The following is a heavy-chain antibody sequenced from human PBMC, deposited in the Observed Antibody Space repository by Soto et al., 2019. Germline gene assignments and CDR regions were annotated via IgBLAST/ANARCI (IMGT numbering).Heavy chain of an antibody. CDR1: GDTFSSYS. Sequence: QVQLVQSGAEVKKPGSSVKVSCKASGDTFSSYSISWVRQAPGQGLEWMGGIIPKFGSTKYARKFQDRVTIAADESTSTAYMELTGLISEDTAGYFCARWHSRSWFAVYFQYWGQGSLVIVSS. CDR3: ARWHSRSWFAVYFQY. V-gene: IGHV1-69*01. D-gene: IGHD3-10*01. J-gene: IGHJ1*01. CDR2: IIPKFGST.